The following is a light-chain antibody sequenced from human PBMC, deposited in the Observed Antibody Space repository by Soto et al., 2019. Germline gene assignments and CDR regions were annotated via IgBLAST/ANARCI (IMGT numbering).Light chain of an antibody. V-gene: IGLV4-69*01. CDR1: SGHSSYA. CDR3: QTWGTGIRLV. Sequence: QPVLTQSPSASASLGASAKLTCTLSSGHSSYAIAWHQQQPEKGPRYLMKLNSDGSHSKGDGIPDRFSGSSSGAERYLTISSLQSEDEADYYCQTWGTGIRLVFGGGTKVTVL. CDR2: LNSDGSH. J-gene: IGLJ2*01.